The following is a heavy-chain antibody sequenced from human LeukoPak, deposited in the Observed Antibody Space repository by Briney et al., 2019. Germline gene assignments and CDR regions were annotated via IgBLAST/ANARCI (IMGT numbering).Heavy chain of an antibody. CDR3: AKCASGRSSFFDY. J-gene: IGHJ4*02. Sequence: GGSLRLSCAASGFTFSTYAMSSVRQAPGKGLGWVLGISGSGDSTYYADSVKGRFTISRDNSKNTLYLQMNSLRAEDTAVYYCAKCASGRSSFFDYWGQGALVTVAS. V-gene: IGHV3-23*01. D-gene: IGHD6-6*01. CDR1: GFTFSTYA. CDR2: ISGSGDST.